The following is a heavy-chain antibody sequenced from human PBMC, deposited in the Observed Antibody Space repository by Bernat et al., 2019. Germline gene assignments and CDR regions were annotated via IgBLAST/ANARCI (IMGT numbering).Heavy chain of an antibody. Sequence: EVQLVESGGGLVKPGESLRLSCAASGFTFSNAWMGWVRLAPGKGLEWLGRLINKPGGGTADYSAPVRGRSIISRDDSKDTLYFEMNSLKTEDTGVYYCTTSLTAGGFDFWGQGTMVTVSS. D-gene: IGHD4-23*01. J-gene: IGHJ3*01. CDR3: TTSLTAGGFDF. CDR2: LINKPGGGTA. CDR1: GFTFSNAW. V-gene: IGHV3-15*01.